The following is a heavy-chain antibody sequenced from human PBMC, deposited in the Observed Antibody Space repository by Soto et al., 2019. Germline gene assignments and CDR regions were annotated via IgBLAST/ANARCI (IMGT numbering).Heavy chain of an antibody. CDR3: ARSYGDYYYYGMDV. CDR2: IYYSGST. V-gene: IGHV4-39*01. J-gene: IGHJ6*02. Sequence: SETLSLTCTVSGGSISSSSYYWGWIRQPPGKGLEWIGSIYYSGSTYYNPSLKSRVTISVDTSKNQFSLKLSSVTATDTAVYYCARSYGDYYYYGMDVWGQGTTVTVSS. D-gene: IGHD4-17*01. CDR1: GGSISSSSYY.